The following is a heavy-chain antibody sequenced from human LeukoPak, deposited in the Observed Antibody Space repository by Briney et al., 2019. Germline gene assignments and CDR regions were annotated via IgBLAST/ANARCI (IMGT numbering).Heavy chain of an antibody. Sequence: GGSLRLSCAASGFSVSSRAMSWVRQAPGKGLEWVSVIYSGGAIHYADSVKGRFTISRDNSKNTLYLQMNSRRAEDTAMYYCARGHSSGNPDPFDYWGQGTLVTVSS. CDR3: ARGHSSGNPDPFDY. CDR1: GFSVSSRA. J-gene: IGHJ4*02. D-gene: IGHD6-19*01. CDR2: IYSGGAI. V-gene: IGHV3-53*01.